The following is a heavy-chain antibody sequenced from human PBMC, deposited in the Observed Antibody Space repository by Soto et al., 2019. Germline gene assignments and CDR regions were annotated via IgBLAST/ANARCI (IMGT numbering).Heavy chain of an antibody. D-gene: IGHD2-2*01. V-gene: IGHV3-53*01. Sequence: GGSLSLSCAASGFTVSSNYMSWVRQAPGKGLEWVSVIYSGGSTYYADSVKGRFTIARDNSKNTLYLQMNSLRAEDTAVYYCARDRRVPAAIPEFGYYYGMDVWGQGTTGTVS. CDR2: IYSGGST. CDR3: ARDRRVPAAIPEFGYYYGMDV. CDR1: GFTVSSNY. J-gene: IGHJ6*02.